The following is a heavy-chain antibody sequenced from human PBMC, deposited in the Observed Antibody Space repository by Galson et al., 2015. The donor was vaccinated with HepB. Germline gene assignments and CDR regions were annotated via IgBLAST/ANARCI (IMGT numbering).Heavy chain of an antibody. J-gene: IGHJ3*02. CDR1: GGTFSSYA. CDR3: ARGGDLRGTPPQDAFDI. Sequence: SVKVSCKASGGTFSSYAISWVRQAPGQGLEWMGRIIPILGIANYAQKFQGRVTITADKSTSTAYMELSSLRSEDTAVYYCARGGDLRGTPPQDAFDIWGQGTMVTVSS. V-gene: IGHV1-69*04. CDR2: IIPILGIA.